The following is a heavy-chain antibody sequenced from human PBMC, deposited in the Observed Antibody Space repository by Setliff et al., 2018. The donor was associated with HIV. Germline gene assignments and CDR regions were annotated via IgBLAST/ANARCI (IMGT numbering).Heavy chain of an antibody. J-gene: IGHJ6*02. CDR2: IYYSGST. Sequence: SETLSLTCTVSGGSIKSSSDYWGWIRQPPGKGLEWIGTIYYSGSTYYNPSLKSRVTISVDTSKNQFSLKLSSVTAADTAVYYCARNFWNGPPDDYYYGLDVWGQGTTVTVSS. V-gene: IGHV4-39*01. CDR1: GGSIKSSSDY. CDR3: ARNFWNGPPDDYYYGLDV. D-gene: IGHD3-3*01.